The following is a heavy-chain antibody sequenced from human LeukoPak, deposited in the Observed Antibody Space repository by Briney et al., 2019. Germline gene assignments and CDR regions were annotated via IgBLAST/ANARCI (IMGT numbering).Heavy chain of an antibody. CDR2: ISGSGGST. V-gene: IGHV3-23*01. D-gene: IGHD2-2*01. CDR1: GFTFSNNG. J-gene: IGHJ4*02. CDR3: AKKRVLVVPAADFDY. Sequence: GGSLRLSCAASGFTFSNNGMNWVRQAPGRGLEWVSGISGSGGSTYYADSVKGRFTISRDNSKYTLYLQVNSLRAEDTAIYYCAKKRVLVVPAADFDYWGQGTLVTVSS.